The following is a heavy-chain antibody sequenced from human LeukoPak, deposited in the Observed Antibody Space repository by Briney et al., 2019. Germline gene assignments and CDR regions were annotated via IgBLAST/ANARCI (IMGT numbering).Heavy chain of an antibody. V-gene: IGHV1-69*04. Sequence: ASVKVSCKASGGTFSSYAISWVRQAPGQGLEWMGRIIPIFGIANYAQKFQGRVTITADKSTSTAYMELSSLRSEDTAVYYCARDRPAGGTRLQATGPFDYWGQGTLVTVSS. CDR1: GGTFSSYA. CDR3: ARDRPAGGTRLQATGPFDY. CDR2: IIPIFGIA. D-gene: IGHD5-24*01. J-gene: IGHJ4*02.